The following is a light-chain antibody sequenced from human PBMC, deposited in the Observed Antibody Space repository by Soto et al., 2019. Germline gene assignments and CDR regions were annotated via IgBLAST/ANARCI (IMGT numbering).Light chain of an antibody. CDR3: QKYNSAPPGFT. V-gene: IGKV1-27*01. J-gene: IGKJ3*01. CDR1: QGISNS. Sequence: DIPMTQSPSSLSASVGDRVTITCRASQGISNSLAWYQQKPGKVPNLLIYAASTLQSGVPSRFSRSGSGTDFTLTISSLQPEDVATYYCQKYNSAPPGFTFGPGTKVDIK. CDR2: AAS.